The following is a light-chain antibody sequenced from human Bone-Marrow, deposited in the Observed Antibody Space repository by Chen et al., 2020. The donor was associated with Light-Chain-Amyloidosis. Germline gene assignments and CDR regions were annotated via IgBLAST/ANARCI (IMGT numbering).Light chain of an antibody. Sequence: EIVLTQSPGTLSLSPGEGANLSCRASQTISSNYLTWYQQKFGQAPRLLIYGSSSRATGIPDRCPGSGSGTDVTRTSNRLEPEEFAMYYCQQYGTSPGTFGGGTKVE. CDR3: QQYGTSPGT. CDR2: GSS. CDR1: QTISSNY. J-gene: IGKJ4*01. V-gene: IGKV3-20*01.